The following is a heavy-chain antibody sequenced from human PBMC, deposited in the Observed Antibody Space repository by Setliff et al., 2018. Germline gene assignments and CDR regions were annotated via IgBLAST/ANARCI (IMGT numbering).Heavy chain of an antibody. Sequence: PSETLSLTCTVSGGSISSGGYYWSWIRQHPGKGLEWIGYIYYSGSTSYYNPSLKSRVTISVDTSKNQFSLELSSVTAADTAVYFCAREGRSSTRGWYMDAWGKGTSVT. J-gene: IGHJ6*03. D-gene: IGHD2-2*01. CDR3: AREGRSSTRGWYMDA. CDR2: IYYSGSTS. CDR1: GGSISSGGYY. V-gene: IGHV4-31*03.